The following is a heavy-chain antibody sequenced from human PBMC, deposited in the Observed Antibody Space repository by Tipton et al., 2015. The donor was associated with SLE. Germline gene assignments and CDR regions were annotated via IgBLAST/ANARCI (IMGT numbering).Heavy chain of an antibody. D-gene: IGHD4-23*01. CDR3: ATRWTTVAY. J-gene: IGHJ4*02. CDR1: GESFSGYY. Sequence: TLSLTCAVYGESFSGYYWSWIRQPAGKGLEWIGEINHSGSTNYNPSLKSRVTISVDTSKNQFSLKLSSVTAADTAVYYCATRWTTVAYWGQGTLVTVSS. CDR2: INHSGST. V-gene: IGHV4-34*01.